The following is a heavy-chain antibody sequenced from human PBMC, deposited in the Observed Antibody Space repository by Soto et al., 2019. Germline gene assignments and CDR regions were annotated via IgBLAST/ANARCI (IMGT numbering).Heavy chain of an antibody. V-gene: IGHV1-69*01. J-gene: IGHJ5*02. Sequence: QIQLLQSGAEVKKSGSSVKVSCKASGGGFSSYDINWVRQAPGQGLEWMGGIIPIFGTVNYAQKFQGRVTITADGLTTTVYLELNSLRSDDTAVYYCARSYGSGSYGYFDPWGQGTLVTVSS. CDR3: ARSYGSGSYGYFDP. D-gene: IGHD3-10*01. CDR2: IIPIFGTV. CDR1: GGGFSSYD.